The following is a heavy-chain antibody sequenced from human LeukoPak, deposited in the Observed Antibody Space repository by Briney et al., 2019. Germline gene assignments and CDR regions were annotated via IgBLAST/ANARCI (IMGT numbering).Heavy chain of an antibody. CDR1: GFTVSSNY. V-gene: IGHV3-53*01. CDR3: AKKLNYYDSSGYYRVGVFDY. J-gene: IGHJ4*02. D-gene: IGHD3-22*01. Sequence: GGSLRLSCAASGFTVSSNYMSWVRQAPGKGLEWVSVIYSGGSTYYADSVKGRFTISRDNSKNTLYLQMNSLRAEDTAVYYCAKKLNYYDSSGYYRVGVFDYWGQGTLVTVSS. CDR2: IYSGGST.